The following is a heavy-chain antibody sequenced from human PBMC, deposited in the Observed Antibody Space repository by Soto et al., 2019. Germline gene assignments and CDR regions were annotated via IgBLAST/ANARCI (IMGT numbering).Heavy chain of an antibody. CDR1: GGTFSPYT. V-gene: IGHV1-69*08. J-gene: IGHJ4*02. D-gene: IGHD3-10*01. CDR3: TRDWEITVSTWSFGGF. CDR2: IIPFHGVT. Sequence: QVQLVQSGAEVKKPGSSVKVSCKASGGTFSPYTINWARQAPGQGLEWMGRIIPFHGVTNYAQKFQARVTITAEKSTSTAYMELSGLRFEDTAMYYCTRDWEITVSTWSFGGFWGRGTLVTVSS.